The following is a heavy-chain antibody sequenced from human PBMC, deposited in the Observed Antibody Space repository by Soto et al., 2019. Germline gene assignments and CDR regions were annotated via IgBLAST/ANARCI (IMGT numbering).Heavy chain of an antibody. V-gene: IGHV4-59*11. CDR3: ARGSVVMSEIRAFAY. J-gene: IGHJ4*02. D-gene: IGHD2-21*01. Sequence: SETLSLTCTVSGASISGHYWSWIRQAPGKGLEWLGYVYHTGFTSYNPPLKSRVIAAVDTSKNQISLRLISVTPADTAVYYCARGSVVMSEIRAFAYWGQGILVTVSS. CDR2: VYHTGFT. CDR1: GASISGHY.